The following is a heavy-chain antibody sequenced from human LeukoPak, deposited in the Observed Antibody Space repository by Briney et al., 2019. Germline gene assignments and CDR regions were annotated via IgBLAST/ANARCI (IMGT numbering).Heavy chain of an antibody. Sequence: SETLSLTCTVSGGSISNYYWSWIRQPPGKGLEWIAYIYSTGSAIYNPSLRSRVTISVDTSKNQFSLKLRSVTAADAAVYFCARWPTSNLALDVWGQGTMVTVSS. CDR2: IYSTGSA. CDR1: GGSISNYY. D-gene: IGHD4-11*01. CDR3: ARWPTSNLALDV. V-gene: IGHV4-59*01. J-gene: IGHJ3*01.